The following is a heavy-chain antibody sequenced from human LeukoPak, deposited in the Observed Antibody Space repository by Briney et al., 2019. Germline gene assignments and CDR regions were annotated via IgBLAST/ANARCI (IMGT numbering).Heavy chain of an antibody. CDR3: AKEPRSSSETRSYYFDY. J-gene: IGHJ4*02. CDR2: ISGSADWT. V-gene: IGHV3-23*01. Sequence: GGSLRLSCAASGVTFRSKAMSWVRQAPGKGLEGGSGISGSADWTDYGDSVKARFTTSSDNSKTTLYLQMNSLRAEDTAVYYSAKEPRSSSETRSYYFDYWGQGTLLTVSS. CDR1: GVTFRSKA. D-gene: IGHD6-6*01.